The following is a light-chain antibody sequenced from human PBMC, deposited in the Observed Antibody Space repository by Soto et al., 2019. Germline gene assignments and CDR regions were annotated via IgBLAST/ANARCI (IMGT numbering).Light chain of an antibody. CDR2: GAS. CDR1: QSIGTS. V-gene: IGKV3-15*01. CDR3: QQYDNLPPWT. J-gene: IGKJ1*01. Sequence: EIVMTQSPATLSVSPGERATLSCRASQSIGTSLAWYQQNPGQSPRLLIYGASTRATGVPARFSGSGSGTDFTLTISSLQSEDFAVYYCQQYDNLPPWTFGQGTRVEIK.